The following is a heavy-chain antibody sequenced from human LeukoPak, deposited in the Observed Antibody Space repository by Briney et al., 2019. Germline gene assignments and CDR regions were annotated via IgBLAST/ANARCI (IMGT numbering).Heavy chain of an antibody. CDR2: IWYDGSNK. D-gene: IGHD4-17*01. CDR3: AKLGYGDTAGYFDY. V-gene: IGHV3-33*06. CDR1: GFTFSSYG. J-gene: IGHJ4*02. Sequence: GRSLRLSCAASGFTFSSYGMHWVRQAPGKGLEWVAVIWYDGSNKYYADSVKGRFTISRDNSKNTLYLQMNSLRAEDTAVYYCAKLGYGDTAGYFDYWGQGTLVTVSS.